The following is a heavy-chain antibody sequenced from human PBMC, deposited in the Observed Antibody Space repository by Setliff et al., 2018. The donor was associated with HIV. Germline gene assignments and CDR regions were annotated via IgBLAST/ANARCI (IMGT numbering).Heavy chain of an antibody. J-gene: IGHJ6*03. Sequence: GGSLRLSCSVSGGTFSRHGMAWVRQPPGKGLECVAKIKGDGSEISYVNSVEGRFTVTRDEAKKSLYLQMSSLKAEDTALYYCVRLELASHYYYMDVWGKGTTVTVSS. CDR1: GGTFSRHG. D-gene: IGHD3-10*01. CDR2: IKGDGSEI. CDR3: VRLELASHYYYMDV. V-gene: IGHV3-7*03.